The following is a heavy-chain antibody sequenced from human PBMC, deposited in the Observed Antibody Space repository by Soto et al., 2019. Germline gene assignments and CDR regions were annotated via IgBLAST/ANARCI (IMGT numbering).Heavy chain of an antibody. V-gene: IGHV3-48*03. J-gene: IGHJ6*02. Sequence: GGALRLSCAASVFTFSSYEMNWVRQAPGKGLEWISYISSSGSTIYYADSVRGRFTISRDNAKNSLYLRMNSLRAEDTAVYYCARDKRILYYYGMDVWGQGTTVTVSS. CDR1: VFTFSSYE. CDR2: ISSSGSTI. CDR3: ARDKRILYYYGMDV. D-gene: IGHD2-15*01.